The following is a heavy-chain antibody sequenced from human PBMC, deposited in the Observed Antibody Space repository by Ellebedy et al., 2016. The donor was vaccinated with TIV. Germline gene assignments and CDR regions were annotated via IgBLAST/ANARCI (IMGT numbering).Heavy chain of an antibody. CDR1: GFVFSSYT. D-gene: IGHD2-21*01. CDR3: ARGGGCFGDSCYYADF. V-gene: IGHV3-21*01. J-gene: IGHJ4*02. CDR2: ISVTSI. Sequence: GESLKISCAASGFVFSSYTMNWVRQAPGKGLEWVSFISVTSIYYADAVEGRFTISRDNAKNSLYLQMNSLGAEDTAVYYCARGGGCFGDSCYYADFWGQGTLVTVSS.